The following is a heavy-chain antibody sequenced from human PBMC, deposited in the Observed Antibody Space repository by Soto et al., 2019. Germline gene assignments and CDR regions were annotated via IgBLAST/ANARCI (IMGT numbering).Heavy chain of an antibody. J-gene: IGHJ5*02. CDR1: GGSISSGGYY. CDR3: ARVRGNQLVGWFDP. V-gene: IGHV4-31*03. Sequence: SETLSLTCTVSGGSISSGGYYWSWIRQHPGKGLEWIGYIYHSGTTYYNPSLKSRVTISVDTSKNQFSLELTSVTAADTSVYYCARVRGNQLVGWFDPWGQGTLVTVSS. D-gene: IGHD2-2*01. CDR2: IYHSGTT.